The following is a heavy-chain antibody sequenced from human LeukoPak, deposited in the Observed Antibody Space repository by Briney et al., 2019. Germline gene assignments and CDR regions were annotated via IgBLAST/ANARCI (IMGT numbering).Heavy chain of an antibody. CDR3: ARGGWSRGWFDP. CDR1: GFKIRDYY. CDR2: ISMSGSVI. D-gene: IGHD3-22*01. V-gene: IGHV3-11*01. Sequence: GGSLRLSCAASGFKIRDYYMSWIRQAPGKGLEWISYISMSGSVIQYSDSVKGRFTTSRDNVKNSLHLQMDSLRVDDTAVYYCARGGWSRGWFDPCGQGTLVSVSS. J-gene: IGHJ5*02.